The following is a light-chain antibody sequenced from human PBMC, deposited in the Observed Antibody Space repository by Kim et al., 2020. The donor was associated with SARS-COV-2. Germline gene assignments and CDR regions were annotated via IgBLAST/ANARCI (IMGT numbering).Light chain of an antibody. CDR1: KSVDSW. CDR2: RAS. Sequence: SASVEGRVTIHCGASKSVDSWLDWYQQKPGKAPKVLIYRASNLESGVPSRFSGSGFGTEFTLTISSLQPDDFANYYCQPYKDYSPFGQGTKVDIK. J-gene: IGKJ1*01. CDR3: QPYKDYSP. V-gene: IGKV1-5*03.